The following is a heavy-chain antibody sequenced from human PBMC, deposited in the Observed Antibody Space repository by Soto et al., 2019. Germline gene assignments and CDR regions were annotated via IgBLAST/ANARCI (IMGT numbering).Heavy chain of an antibody. V-gene: IGHV3-30-3*01. CDR1: GFTFSSYA. CDR2: ISYDGSNK. J-gene: IGHJ3*02. D-gene: IGHD2-15*01. Sequence: GGSLRLSCAASGFTFSSYAMHWVRQAPGKGLEWVAVISYDGSNKYYADSVKGRFTISRDNSKNTLYLQMNSLRAEDTAVYYCAKGLGDIVVVVAATSDAFDIWGQGTMVTVSS. CDR3: AKGLGDIVVVVAATSDAFDI.